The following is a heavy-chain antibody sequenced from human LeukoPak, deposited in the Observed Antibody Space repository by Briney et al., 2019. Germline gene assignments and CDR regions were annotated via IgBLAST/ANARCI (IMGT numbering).Heavy chain of an antibody. D-gene: IGHD2-21*01. CDR3: AKEGESLHYFDN. Sequence: GRSLRLSCAASGFTFSSYGMHWVRQAPGKGLEWVAVIWYDGSNKYYADSVKGRFTISRDNSKNTLYLQMNSLRAEDTAVYYCAKEGESLHYFDNWGQGTLVTVSS. J-gene: IGHJ4*02. V-gene: IGHV3-33*06. CDR1: GFTFSSYG. CDR2: IWYDGSNK.